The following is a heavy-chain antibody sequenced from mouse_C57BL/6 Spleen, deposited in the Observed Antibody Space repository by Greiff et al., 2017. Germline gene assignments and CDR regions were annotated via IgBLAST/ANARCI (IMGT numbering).Heavy chain of an antibody. CDR1: GYTFTDHT. J-gene: IGHJ2*01. CDR2: IYPRDGST. CDR3: ARDSLYYYGSSYVDY. Sequence: QVQLQQSDAELVKPGASVKISCKVSGYTFTDHTIHWMKQRPEQGLEWIGYIYPRDGSTKYNEKFKGKATLTADKSSSTAYMQLNSLTSADSAVYFCARDSLYYYGSSYVDYWGQGTTLTVSS. D-gene: IGHD1-1*01. V-gene: IGHV1-78*01.